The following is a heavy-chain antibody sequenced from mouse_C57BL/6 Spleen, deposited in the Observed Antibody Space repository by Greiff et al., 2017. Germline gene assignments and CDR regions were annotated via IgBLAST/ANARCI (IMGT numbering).Heavy chain of an antibody. V-gene: IGHV5-16*01. D-gene: IGHD2-2*01. Sequence: EVKLMESEGGLVQPGSSMKLSCTASGFTFSDYYMAWVRQVPEKGLEWVANINYDGSSTYYLDSLKSRFIISRDNAKNILYLQMSSLKSEDTATYSCARDNGYDTGWFAYWGHGTLVTVSA. J-gene: IGHJ3*01. CDR1: GFTFSDYY. CDR2: INYDGSST. CDR3: ARDNGYDTGWFAY.